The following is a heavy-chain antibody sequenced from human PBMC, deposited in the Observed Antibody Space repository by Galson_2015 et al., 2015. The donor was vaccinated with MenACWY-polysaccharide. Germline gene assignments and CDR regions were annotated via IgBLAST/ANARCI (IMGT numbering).Heavy chain of an antibody. J-gene: IGHJ4*02. CDR1: GFTFSSYA. D-gene: IGHD3-22*01. CDR2: ISGSGGST. Sequence: SLRLSCAASGFTFSSYAMRWVRQAPGKGLEWVSDISGSGGSTYYADAVQGRFTISRDNGKNSLYLQMSSLRNEDTAFYFCARDNSGDYYDRSGYLDFWGQGTLVTVSS. CDR3: ARDNSGDYYDRSGYLDF. V-gene: IGHV3-23*01.